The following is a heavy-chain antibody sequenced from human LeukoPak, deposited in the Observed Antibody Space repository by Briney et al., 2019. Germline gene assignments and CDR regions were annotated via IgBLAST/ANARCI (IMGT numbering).Heavy chain of an antibody. V-gene: IGHV3-7*01. J-gene: IGHJ4*02. CDR2: IKGDGREI. Sequence: PGGSLRLSWEASEFTFSSYWMSWVRQAPGKGLEWVANIKGDGREIYYMDSVKGRFTISRDNGKNSLYLQMNSLRAEDTAVYYCARSAGWRSYVNYWGQGTLVTVSS. D-gene: IGHD3-16*01. CDR3: ARSAGWRSYVNY. CDR1: EFTFSSYW.